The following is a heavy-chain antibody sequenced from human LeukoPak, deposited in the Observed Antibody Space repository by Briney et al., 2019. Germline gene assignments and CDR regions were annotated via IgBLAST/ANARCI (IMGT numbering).Heavy chain of an antibody. Sequence: ASETLSLTCTVSGGSISSYYWSWIRRPPGKGLEWIGYINYSGSTNYNPSLKSRVTISVDTSKNQFSLKLRSVTAADTAVYYCARRDSSSDFDYWGQGTLVTVSS. CDR2: INYSGST. D-gene: IGHD6-6*01. CDR1: GGSISSYY. J-gene: IGHJ4*02. CDR3: ARRDSSSDFDY. V-gene: IGHV4-59*08.